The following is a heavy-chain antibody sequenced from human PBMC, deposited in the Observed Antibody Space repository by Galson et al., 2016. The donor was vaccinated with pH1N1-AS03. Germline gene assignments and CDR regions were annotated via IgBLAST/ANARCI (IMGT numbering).Heavy chain of an antibody. CDR2: IIPIFGTA. J-gene: IGHJ4*02. Sequence: SVKVSCKASGGTFNTYAISWVRQAPGQGLEWMGGIIPIFGTANYAQKFQGRVTITADNLELSSLRSDDTAVYYCARDNYYDTGAFYGHFDFWGQGTLLVVSS. CDR1: GGTFNTYA. CDR3: ARDNYYDTGAFYGHFDF. V-gene: IGHV1-69*06. D-gene: IGHD3-22*01.